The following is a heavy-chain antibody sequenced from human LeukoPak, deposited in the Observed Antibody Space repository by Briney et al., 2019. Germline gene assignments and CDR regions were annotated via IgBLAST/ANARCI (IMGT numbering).Heavy chain of an antibody. CDR2: IYYSGST. J-gene: IGHJ4*02. D-gene: IGHD4-17*01. Sequence: SETLSLTCTVSGGSISSYYWSWIRQPPGKGLEWIGYIYYSGSTNYNPSLKSRVTISVDTSKNQLSLKLSSVTAADTAVYYCARVRLYGDYYFDYWGQGTLVTVSS. CDR1: GGSISSYY. V-gene: IGHV4-59*01. CDR3: ARVRLYGDYYFDY.